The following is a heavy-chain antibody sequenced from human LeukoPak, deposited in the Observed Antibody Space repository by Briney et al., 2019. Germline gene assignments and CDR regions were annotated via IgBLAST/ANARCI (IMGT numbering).Heavy chain of an antibody. V-gene: IGHV3-74*01. CDR3: ARAPSEVGGYYPEYFRH. CDR1: GFTFSRYW. Sequence: GGSLRLSCEASGFTFSRYWLHWVRQAPGKGLVWVSRIKSDGKTNYADSVKGRFTISRDNAKNTVSLQMDSLRAEDTGVYYCARAPSEVGGYYPEYFRHWGQGTLVTVSS. J-gene: IGHJ1*01. CDR2: IKSDGKT. D-gene: IGHD3-22*01.